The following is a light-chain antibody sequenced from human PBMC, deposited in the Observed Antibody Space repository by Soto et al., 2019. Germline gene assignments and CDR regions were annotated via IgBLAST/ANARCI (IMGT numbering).Light chain of an antibody. CDR3: QSYDSSLSGSRV. CDR2: GNS. J-gene: IGLJ1*01. V-gene: IGLV1-40*01. Sequence: QSVLTQPPSVSGAPGQRVTISCTGSSSNIGAGYDVHWYQQLPGTAPKLLIYGNSNRPSGVPDRFSGSKSGTSASLAITGLQAEDEADYYCQSYDSSLSGSRVLGTGTKVTVL. CDR1: SSNIGAGYD.